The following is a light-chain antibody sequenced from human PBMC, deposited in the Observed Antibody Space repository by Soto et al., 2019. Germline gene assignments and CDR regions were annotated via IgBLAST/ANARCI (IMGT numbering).Light chain of an antibody. CDR2: AAS. V-gene: IGKV3-15*01. Sequence: EIVMTQSPATLSVSPGEKATLSCRASQVFASNLAWYQQKPGQGPTLLIYAASTRATSIPARFSGSGSGTDFTLTISTLQSEDFAVYYCQQYYHWPPYTFGQGTKLEIK. J-gene: IGKJ2*01. CDR3: QQYYHWPPYT. CDR1: QVFASN.